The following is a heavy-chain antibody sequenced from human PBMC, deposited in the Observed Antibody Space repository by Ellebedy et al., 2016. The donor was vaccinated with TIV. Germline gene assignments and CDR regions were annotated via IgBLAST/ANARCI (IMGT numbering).Heavy chain of an antibody. Sequence: GESLKISXAASGFTVSSNYMSWVRQAPGKGLEWVSVIYSGGSTYYADSVKGRFTIPRDNSKNTLYLQMNSLRAEDTAVYYCVRDTNYYGMDVWGQGTTVTVSS. CDR1: GFTVSSNY. V-gene: IGHV3-66*01. CDR3: VRDTNYYGMDV. CDR2: IYSGGST. J-gene: IGHJ6*02.